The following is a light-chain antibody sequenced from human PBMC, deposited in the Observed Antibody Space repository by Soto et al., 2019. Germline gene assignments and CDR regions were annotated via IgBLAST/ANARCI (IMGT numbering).Light chain of an antibody. Sequence: QSVLTQPASVSGSPGQSITIPCTGTRNDVGDYNFVSWYQPHPGKAPKVMNYDVINRPSGVSNRFSGSKSGNTASLTISGLQAEDEADYYCSSYTGSSTYVFGTGTKVTVL. J-gene: IGLJ1*01. CDR1: RNDVGDYNF. CDR3: SSYTGSSTYV. V-gene: IGLV2-14*03. CDR2: DVI.